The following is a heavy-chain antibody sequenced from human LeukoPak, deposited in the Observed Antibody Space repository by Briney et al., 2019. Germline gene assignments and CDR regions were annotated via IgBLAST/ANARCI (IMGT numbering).Heavy chain of an antibody. J-gene: IGHJ4*02. Sequence: GGSLRLSCAASGFSFSKYGMHWVHQAPGKGLDWVAVISSDGSDKYYADSVKGRFTISRDNSKNTLYLQMNSLRAEDTAVYYCAKDKGREGDYWGQGNLVTVSS. D-gene: IGHD1-26*01. V-gene: IGHV3-30*18. CDR2: ISSDGSDK. CDR1: GFSFSKYG. CDR3: AKDKGREGDY.